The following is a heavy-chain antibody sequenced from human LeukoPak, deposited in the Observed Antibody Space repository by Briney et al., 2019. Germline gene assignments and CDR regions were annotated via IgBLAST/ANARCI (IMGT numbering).Heavy chain of an antibody. CDR3: AREVDYYDSSGYLYYFDY. D-gene: IGHD3-22*01. V-gene: IGHV1-2*02. Sequence: ASVKVSCKASGYTFTGYYMHWVRQAPGQGLEWMGWINPNRGGTNYAQKFQGRVTMTRDTSISTAYMELSRLRSDDTAVYYCAREVDYYDSSGYLYYFDYWGQGTLVTVSS. CDR1: GYTFTGYY. J-gene: IGHJ4*02. CDR2: INPNRGGT.